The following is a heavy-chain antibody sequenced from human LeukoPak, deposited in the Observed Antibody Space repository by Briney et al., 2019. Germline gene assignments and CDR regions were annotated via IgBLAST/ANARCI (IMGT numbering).Heavy chain of an antibody. CDR1: GFTFSGFW. D-gene: IGHD6-6*01. CDR2: INSDGSEG. CDR3: ARSSYSSSSSV. Sequence: GGSLRLSCAVSGFTFSGFWMSWSRQAPGKGLEWVASINSDGSEGYYADVVKGRFTISRDNAKNSLYLQINSLRAEDTAVYHCARSSYSSSSSVWGQGTMVTVSS. V-gene: IGHV3-7*03. J-gene: IGHJ3*01.